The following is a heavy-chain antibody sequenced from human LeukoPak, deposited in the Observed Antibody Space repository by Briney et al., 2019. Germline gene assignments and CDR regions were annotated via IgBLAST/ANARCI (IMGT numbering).Heavy chain of an antibody. CDR3: AKSPKTGFLFDY. J-gene: IGHJ4*02. CDR2: IAYDGNNK. Sequence: GRSLRVSCAASGFTFTNFGMHWVRQAPGKGLEWVAVIAYDGNNKYYADSVRGRFPISRDNSKNTLYLQMNSLRAEDTAVYYCAKSPKTGFLFDYWGKGTLVTVSS. CDR1: GFTFTNFG. D-gene: IGHD1-1*01. V-gene: IGHV3-30*18.